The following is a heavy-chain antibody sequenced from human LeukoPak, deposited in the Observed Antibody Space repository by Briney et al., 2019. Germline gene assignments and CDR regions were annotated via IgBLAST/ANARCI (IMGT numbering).Heavy chain of an antibody. CDR1: AGTFSSYA. Sequence: ASVKVSCKASAGTFSSYAISWVRQAPGQGLEWMGWISAYNGNTNYAQKLQGRVTMTTDTSTSTAYMELRSLRSDDTAVYYCASVPGDGAHFDYCGQGTLVTVSS. D-gene: IGHD4/OR15-4a*01. J-gene: IGHJ4*02. CDR3: ASVPGDGAHFDY. V-gene: IGHV1-18*01. CDR2: ISAYNGNT.